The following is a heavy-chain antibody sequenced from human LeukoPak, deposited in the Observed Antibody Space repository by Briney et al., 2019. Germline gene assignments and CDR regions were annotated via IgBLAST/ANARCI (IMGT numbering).Heavy chain of an antibody. J-gene: IGHJ4*02. D-gene: IGHD1-26*01. V-gene: IGHV3-11*04. CDR3: ARCTGSYSYYFDY. Sequence: GGSLRLSCAASGFIFSDYYMTWIRQAPGKGLESVSYISPSGSTIFYADSVKGRFTISRDNSKKSLYLEVNSLRAEDTAVYFCARCTGSYSYYFDYWGQGSLVTVSS. CDR2: ISPSGSTI. CDR1: GFIFSDYY.